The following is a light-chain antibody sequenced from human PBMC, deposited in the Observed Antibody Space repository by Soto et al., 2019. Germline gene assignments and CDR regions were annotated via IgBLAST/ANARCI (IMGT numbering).Light chain of an antibody. CDR2: DVS. V-gene: IGLV2-11*01. Sequence: QSALTQPLSVSGSPGQSVTISCTGASSDVGGYNYVSWYQQHRGKAPKLMIYDVSKRPSGVPDRFSGSKSGNTASLTISGLQTEDEADYYCCSYAGRYTYVFGTGTKLTVL. J-gene: IGLJ1*01. CDR3: CSYAGRYTYV. CDR1: SSDVGGYNY.